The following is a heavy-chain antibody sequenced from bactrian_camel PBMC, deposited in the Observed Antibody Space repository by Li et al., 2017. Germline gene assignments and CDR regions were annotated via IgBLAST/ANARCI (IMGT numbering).Heavy chain of an antibody. D-gene: IGHD4*01. CDR1: GFTASMPC. CDR3: AAGRTSTLVPVRYTV. V-gene: IGHV3S53*01. CDR2: RVA. Sequence: HVQLVESGGGSVQTGGSLRLSCAASGFTASMPCMGWFRRAPGKQRDRVANYADSVKGRFTIYKDNVEATLYLQMDSLKPEDTAMYSCAAGRTSTLVPVRYTVWGQGTQVTVS. J-gene: IGHJ4*01.